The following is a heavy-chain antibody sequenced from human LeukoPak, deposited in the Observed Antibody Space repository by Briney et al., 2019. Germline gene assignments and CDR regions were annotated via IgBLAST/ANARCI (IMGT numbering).Heavy chain of an antibody. Sequence: SVKVSCKASGGTFSSYAISWVRQAPGQGLEWMGRIIPIFGTANCAQKFQGRVTITTDESTSTAYMELSSLRSEDTAVYYCARVGENTAMVGLDYWGQGTLVTVSS. CDR3: ARVGENTAMVGLDY. CDR2: IIPIFGTA. CDR1: GGTFSSYA. V-gene: IGHV1-69*05. D-gene: IGHD5-18*01. J-gene: IGHJ4*02.